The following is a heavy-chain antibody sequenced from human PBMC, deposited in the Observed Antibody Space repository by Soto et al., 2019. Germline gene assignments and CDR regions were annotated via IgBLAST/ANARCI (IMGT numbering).Heavy chain of an antibody. Sequence: GGSLRLSCAASGFTFSSYSMNWVRQAPGKGLEWVSKISSSSSTIYYADSVKGRFTISRDNAKNSLYLQMNSLRAEDTTVFYCARESGDYGAAFDIWGQGTMVTVSS. D-gene: IGHD4-17*01. J-gene: IGHJ3*02. CDR1: GFTFSSYS. CDR2: ISSSSSTI. V-gene: IGHV3-48*01. CDR3: ARESGDYGAAFDI.